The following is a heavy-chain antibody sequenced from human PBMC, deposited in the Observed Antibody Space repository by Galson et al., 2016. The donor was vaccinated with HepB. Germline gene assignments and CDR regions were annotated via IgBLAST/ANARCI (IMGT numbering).Heavy chain of an antibody. J-gene: IGHJ4*02. CDR3: ARHVAVPGTRGFDS. CDR2: AYHSGST. CDR1: GDSMTGNW. V-gene: IGHV4-4*02. D-gene: IGHD6-19*01. Sequence: ETLSLTCTVSGDSMTGNWWSWVRQPPGQALEWIGEAYHSGSTHYNPSLNNRVTISLDTSNNQLSLELNFVTAADTATYYCARHVAVPGTRGFDSWGQGTLVTVSS.